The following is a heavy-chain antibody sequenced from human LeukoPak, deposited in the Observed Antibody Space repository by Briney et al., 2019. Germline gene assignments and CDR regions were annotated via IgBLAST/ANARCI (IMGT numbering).Heavy chain of an antibody. CDR1: GFTSSDHY. V-gene: IGHV3-72*01. J-gene: IGHJ4*02. CDR2: IRNKVNSYTT. D-gene: IGHD6-25*01. CDR3: ATSNSNGLSLFDY. Sequence: GGSLRLSCVVSGFTSSDHYIDWARQAPGKGLEWVGRIRNKVNSYTTEYAASVKDRFTISRDDSKNSVWLQMNGLKTEDSAVYYCATSNSNGLSLFDYWGRGTLVTVSS.